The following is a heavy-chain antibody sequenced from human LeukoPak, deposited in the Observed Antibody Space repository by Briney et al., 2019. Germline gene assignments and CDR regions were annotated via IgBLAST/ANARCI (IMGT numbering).Heavy chain of an antibody. CDR3: ARQVLNYFDY. V-gene: IGHV5-51*01. D-gene: IGHD2-8*01. CDR1: GYSFTSYW. CDR2: IYPGDSDT. J-gene: IGHJ4*02. Sequence: GESLQISCNGSGYSFTSYWIGWGGQMPGKGLEWKGSIYPGDSDTRYSPSFQGQVTISADKSISTAYLQWSSLKASDTAMYYCARQVLNYFDYWGQGTLVTVSS.